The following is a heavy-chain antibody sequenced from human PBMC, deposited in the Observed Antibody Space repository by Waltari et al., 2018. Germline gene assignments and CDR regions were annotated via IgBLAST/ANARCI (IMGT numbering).Heavy chain of an antibody. V-gene: IGHV7-4-1*02. Sequence: QVQLVQSGSELKKPGASVKISCKASGYIFTSYAINWLRQDHVKGPGFMGWITTKNGNPTYAQGFRGRFVFTWETSVNTAYHEINSLKTEDTAIYYCAREVVPSRTIVVNWFDPWGQGTQVTVTS. CDR1: GYIFTSYA. CDR2: ITTKNGNP. J-gene: IGHJ5*02. CDR3: AREVVPSRTIVVNWFDP. D-gene: IGHD2-2*01.